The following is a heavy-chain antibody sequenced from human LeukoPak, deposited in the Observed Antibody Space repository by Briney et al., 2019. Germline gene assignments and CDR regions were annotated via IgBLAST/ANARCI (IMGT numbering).Heavy chain of an antibody. V-gene: IGHV3-23*01. CDR3: ARGKTGDS. CDR2: ISGSGGST. J-gene: IGHJ4*02. CDR1: GFTFNNYA. D-gene: IGHD7-27*01. Sequence: PGGSLRLSCAASGFTFNNYAMTWVRQAPGKGLEWVSAISGSGGSTYYADSVKGRFTISRDNSKNTVYLQMNSLRAGDTAVYYCARGKTGDSWGQGTLVTVSS.